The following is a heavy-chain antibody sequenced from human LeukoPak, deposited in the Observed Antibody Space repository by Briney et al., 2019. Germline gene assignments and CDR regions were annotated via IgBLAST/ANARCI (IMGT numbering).Heavy chain of an antibody. CDR3: ALDHGANSRAFDY. CDR2: ISSSGSII. CDR1: RFTFSSYE. D-gene: IGHD4-23*01. V-gene: IGHV3-48*03. J-gene: IGHJ4*02. Sequence: GGSLRLSCAASRFTFSSYEMNWVRQAPGKGLEWVSYISSSGSIIHYADSVKGRFTISRDNAKNSLSLQMNSLRAEDTAVYYCALDHGANSRAFDYWGQGTLVTVSS.